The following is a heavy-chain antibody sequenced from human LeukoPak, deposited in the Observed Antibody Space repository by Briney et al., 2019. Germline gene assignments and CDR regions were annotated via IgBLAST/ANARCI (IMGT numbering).Heavy chain of an antibody. D-gene: IGHD3-22*01. CDR3: AKVDGSGYYYDSSGYND. J-gene: IGHJ4*02. Sequence: GGSLRLSCAASGFTFSSYAMSWVRQAPGKGLEWASAISGSGGSTYYADSVKGRFTISRDNSKNTLYLQMNSLRAEDTAVYYCAKVDGSGYYYDSSGYNDWGQGTLVTVSS. CDR1: GFTFSSYA. CDR2: ISGSGGST. V-gene: IGHV3-23*01.